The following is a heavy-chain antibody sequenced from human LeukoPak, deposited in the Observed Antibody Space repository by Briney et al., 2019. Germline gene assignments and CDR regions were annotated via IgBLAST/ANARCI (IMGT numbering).Heavy chain of an antibody. Sequence: ASVKVSCKASGYTFTSYGISWVRQAPGQGLEWMGWISAYNGNTNYAQKFQGRVTITADESTSTAYMELSSLRSEDTAVYYCARADQLWFGDYYYGMDVWGQGTTVTVSS. CDR3: ARADQLWFGDYYYGMDV. CDR2: ISAYNGNT. J-gene: IGHJ6*02. CDR1: GYTFTSYG. D-gene: IGHD3-10*01. V-gene: IGHV1-18*01.